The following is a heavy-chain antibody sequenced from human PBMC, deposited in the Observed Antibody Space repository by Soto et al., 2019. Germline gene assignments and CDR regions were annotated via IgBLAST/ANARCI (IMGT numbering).Heavy chain of an antibody. D-gene: IGHD3-3*01. J-gene: IGHJ5*02. CDR3: TRDLTSYYDFWSGYYPPGFDP. CDR1: GFTFGDYA. CDR2: IRSKAYGGTT. Sequence: PGGSLRLSCTASGFTFGDYAMSWVRQAPGKGLEWVGFIRSKAYGGTTEYAASVKGRFTISRDDSKSIAYLQMNSLKTEDTAVYYCTRDLTSYYDFWSGYYPPGFDPWGQGTLVTVYS. V-gene: IGHV3-49*04.